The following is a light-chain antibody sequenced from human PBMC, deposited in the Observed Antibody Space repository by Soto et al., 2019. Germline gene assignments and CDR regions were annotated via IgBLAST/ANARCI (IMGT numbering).Light chain of an antibody. CDR2: EVS. Sequence: QSVLTQPASVSGSPGQSITIFCNGTSSDVGSYNYVSWYQQHPGKAPKLMIYEVSDRPSGISSRFSGSKSGNTASLTISGLQTEDEADYYCSSYTSSSTLFGTGTKVTVL. CDR3: SSYTSSSTL. J-gene: IGLJ1*01. V-gene: IGLV2-14*01. CDR1: SSDVGSYNY.